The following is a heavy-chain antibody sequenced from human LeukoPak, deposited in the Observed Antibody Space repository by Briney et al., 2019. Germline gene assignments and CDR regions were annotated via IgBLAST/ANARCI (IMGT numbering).Heavy chain of an antibody. CDR3: ARTVVVAGIKYYGMDV. J-gene: IGHJ6*02. V-gene: IGHV1-3*01. D-gene: IGHD2-15*01. CDR2: INAGNGNT. Sequence: ASVKVSCKASGYTFTIYAMHWVRQAPGQRLEWMGWINAGNGNTKYSQKFQGRVTIIRDTSASTAYMELSSLRSEDTAVYYCARTVVVAGIKYYGMDVWGQGTTVTVS. CDR1: GYTFTIYA.